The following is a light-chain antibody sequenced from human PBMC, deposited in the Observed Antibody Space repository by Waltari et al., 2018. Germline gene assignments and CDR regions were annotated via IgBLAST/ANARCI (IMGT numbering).Light chain of an antibody. CDR2: WAS. J-gene: IGKJ1*01. V-gene: IGKV4-1*01. CDR1: QSVFYSSSNKNY. Sequence: IVMTQSPDSLAVSLGERATIPCKSSQSVFYSSSNKNYVAWYPQKPGQPPKLPIYWASTRESGVPDRFSGSGSGTDFTLTISSLQAEDVAVYYCQQYYSFPQTFGQGTKVEIK. CDR3: QQYYSFPQT.